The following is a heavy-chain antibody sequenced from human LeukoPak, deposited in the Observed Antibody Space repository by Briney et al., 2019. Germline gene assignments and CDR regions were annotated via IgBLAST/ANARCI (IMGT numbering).Heavy chain of an antibody. V-gene: IGHV3-48*03. J-gene: IGHJ6*04. CDR2: ICSSGSTI. Sequence: GGSLRLSCAASGFTFSSYAMSWVRQAPGKGLEWVSYICSSGSTIYYADSVKGRFTISRDNAKNTLYLQMNSLRAEDTAVYYCAELGITMIGGVWGKGTTVTISS. CDR1: GFTFSSYA. D-gene: IGHD3-10*02. CDR3: AELGITMIGGV.